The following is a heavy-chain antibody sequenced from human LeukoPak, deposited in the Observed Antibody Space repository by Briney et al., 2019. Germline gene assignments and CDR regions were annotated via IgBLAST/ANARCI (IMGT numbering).Heavy chain of an antibody. CDR1: GGSISSSSYY. CDR2: IYYSGST. D-gene: IGHD2-15*01. J-gene: IGHJ4*02. CDR3: ARVTRNGCSGGSCYSSYDY. V-gene: IGHV4-39*01. Sequence: PSETLSLTCTVSGGSISSSSYYWGWIRQPPGKGLEWIGSIYYSGSTYYNPSLKSRVTISVDTSKNQFSLKLSSVTAADTAVYYCARVTRNGCSGGSCYSSYDYWGQGTLVTVSS.